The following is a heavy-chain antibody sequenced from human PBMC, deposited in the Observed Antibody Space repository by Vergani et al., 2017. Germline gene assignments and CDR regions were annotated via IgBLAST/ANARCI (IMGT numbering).Heavy chain of an antibody. CDR1: GFTFNSYA. J-gene: IGHJ4*02. CDR3: AKEFEGRTGPLKSIAVAGSRGYYFDY. V-gene: IGHV3-64*04. D-gene: IGHD6-19*01. CDR2: ISSNGGST. Sequence: VQLVESGGGLVQPGGSLRLSCSASGFTFNSYAMHWVRQAPGKGLEYVSAISSNGGSTYYADSVKGRFTISRDNSKNTLYVQMNSLRAEDTAVYYCAKEFEGRTGPLKSIAVAGSRGYYFDYWGQGTLVTVSS.